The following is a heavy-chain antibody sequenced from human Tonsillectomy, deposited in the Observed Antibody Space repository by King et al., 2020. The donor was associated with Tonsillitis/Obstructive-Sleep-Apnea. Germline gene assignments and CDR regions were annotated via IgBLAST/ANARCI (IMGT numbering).Heavy chain of an antibody. CDR1: GYSFTDYW. CDR3: ARDSRSVVDNWYFDL. V-gene: IGHV5-51*03. D-gene: IGHD3-22*01. CDR2: VYPGDSDA. Sequence: VQLEQSAAEVKKPGESVKISCKAFGYSFTDYWLGWVRQMPGKGLEWMGIVYPGDSDARYSPSFQGQVTISVDKSINTAYLQWSRLEASDTAMYYCARDSRSVVDNWYFDLWGRGTLVTVSS. J-gene: IGHJ2*01.